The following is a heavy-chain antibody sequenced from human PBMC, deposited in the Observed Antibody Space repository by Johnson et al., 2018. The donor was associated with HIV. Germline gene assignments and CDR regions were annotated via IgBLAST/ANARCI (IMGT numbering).Heavy chain of an antibody. V-gene: IGHV3-7*03. CDR3: VRGGAVAPSSGFDI. CDR2: INRDGSDK. Sequence: VQLVESGGGVVRPGGSLRLSCAASGFTFDDYGMSWVRQAPGKGLEWVANINRDGSDKYYVDSVKGRFTISRDNATNSLFLQMNIVRDEDTAVYYCVRGGAVAPSSGFDIWGQGTKVTVSS. D-gene: IGHD6-19*01. CDR1: GFTFDDYG. J-gene: IGHJ3*02.